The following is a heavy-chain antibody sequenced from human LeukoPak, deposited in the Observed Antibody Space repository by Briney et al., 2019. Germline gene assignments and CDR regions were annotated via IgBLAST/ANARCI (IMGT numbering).Heavy chain of an antibody. D-gene: IGHD5-18*01. J-gene: IGHJ4*02. CDR1: GFTFSSYA. CDR3: AKVDTAMSYHFDY. V-gene: IGHV3-23*01. CDR2: TSGSGGST. Sequence: PGGSLRLSCAASGFTFSSYAMSWVRQAPGKGLEWVSATSGSGGSTYYADSVKGRFTISRDNSKNTLYLQMNSLRAEDTAVYYCAKVDTAMSYHFDYWGQGTLVTVSS.